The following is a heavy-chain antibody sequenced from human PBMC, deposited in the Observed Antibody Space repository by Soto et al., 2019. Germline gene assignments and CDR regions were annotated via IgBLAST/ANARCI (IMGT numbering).Heavy chain of an antibody. Sequence: RASVKVSCKASGYTFTGYYMHWVRQAPGQGLEWMGWINPNSGGTNYAQKFQGWVTMTRDTSISTAYMELSRLRSDDTAVYYCARGGGSNYYYYGMDVWGQGTTVTVSS. CDR3: ARGGGSNYYYYGMDV. V-gene: IGHV1-2*04. CDR2: INPNSGGT. J-gene: IGHJ6*02. CDR1: GYTFTGYY. D-gene: IGHD1-26*01.